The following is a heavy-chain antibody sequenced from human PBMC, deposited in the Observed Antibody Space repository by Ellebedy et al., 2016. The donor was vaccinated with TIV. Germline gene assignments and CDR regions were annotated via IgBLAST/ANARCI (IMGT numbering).Heavy chain of an antibody. CDR2: IIPILGIA. V-gene: IGHV1-69*04. CDR1: GGTFSSYA. D-gene: IGHD4-11*01. Sequence: AASVKVSCKASGGTFSSYAISWVRQAPGQGLEWMGRIIPILGIANYAQKFQGRVTITADKSTSTAYMELSSLRSEDTAVYYCARETSSNYRHDPIDYWGQGTLVTVSS. J-gene: IGHJ4*02. CDR3: ARETSSNYRHDPIDY.